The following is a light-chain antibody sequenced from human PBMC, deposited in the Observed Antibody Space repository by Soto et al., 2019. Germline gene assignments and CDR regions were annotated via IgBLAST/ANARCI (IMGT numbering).Light chain of an antibody. CDR2: GAS. CDR1: QSVSGNY. Sequence: EIVLTESPGPRSLSPGERSTLSCMASQSVSGNYLAWYQQKPGQAPRLLMSGASNRATGIPDGFTGSGSGTDFTLTICRLEPEDFAVYYCHEYGSSLPTFGHGTKVDTK. J-gene: IGKJ1*01. V-gene: IGKV3-20*01. CDR3: HEYGSSLPT.